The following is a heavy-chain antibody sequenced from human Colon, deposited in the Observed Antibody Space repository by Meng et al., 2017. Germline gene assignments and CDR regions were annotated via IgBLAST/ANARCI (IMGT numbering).Heavy chain of an antibody. CDR3: TRSRPTSRAC. J-gene: IGHJ4*02. Sequence: QLVDLGGGLVKPGGPLSLSCVASGFRFSDFSMTWVRQAPGKGLEWVSSISSSGNIIHYADSVRGRLIISRDNAKESVHLQMNDLRVEDTAMYYCTRSRPTSRACWGQGTLVTVSS. CDR2: ISSSGNII. CDR1: GFRFSDFS. D-gene: IGHD6-13*01. V-gene: IGHV3-21*01.